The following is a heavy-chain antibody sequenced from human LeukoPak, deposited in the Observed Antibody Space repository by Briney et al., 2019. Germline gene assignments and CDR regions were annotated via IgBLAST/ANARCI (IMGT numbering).Heavy chain of an antibody. CDR3: AKDPSTQYSYYYYYYMDV. CDR2: IRYDGSNK. CDR1: GFTFSSYA. Sequence: GGSLRLSCAASGFTFSSYAMHWVRQAPGKGLEWVAFIRYDGSNKYYADSVKGRFTISRDNSKNTLYLQMNSLRAEDTAVYYCAKDPSTQYSYYYYYYMDVWGKGTTVTISS. J-gene: IGHJ6*03. D-gene: IGHD6-6*01. V-gene: IGHV3-30*02.